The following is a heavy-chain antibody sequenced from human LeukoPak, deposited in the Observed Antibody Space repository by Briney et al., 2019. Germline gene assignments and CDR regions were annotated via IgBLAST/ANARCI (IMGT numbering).Heavy chain of an antibody. CDR3: ARVGGGAFGI. V-gene: IGHV4-4*07. Sequence: SETLSLTCTVSGDSMSNYYWIWIRQPAGKGLEWIGRIYSSGSTNYNPSLSSRVTMTVDTSKNQFSLKLSSVTAADTAVYYCARVGGGAFGIWGQGTMVTVSS. CDR2: IYSSGST. D-gene: IGHD1-26*01. CDR1: GDSMSNYY. J-gene: IGHJ3*02.